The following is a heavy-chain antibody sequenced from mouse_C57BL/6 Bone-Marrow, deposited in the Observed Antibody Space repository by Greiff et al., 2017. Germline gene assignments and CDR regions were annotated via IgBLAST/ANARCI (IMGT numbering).Heavy chain of an antibody. CDR3: AFSSYGYFDV. CDR1: GFSLTSYG. CDR2: IWRGGST. D-gene: IGHD1-1*01. Sequence: VQRVESGPGLVQPSQSLSITCTVSGFSLTSYGVHWVRQSPGKGLEWLGVIWRGGSTDYNAAFMSRMSITKDNSKSKVFFKMNSLQADDTAIYYCAFSSYGYFDVWGTGTTVTVSS. V-gene: IGHV2-5*01. J-gene: IGHJ1*03.